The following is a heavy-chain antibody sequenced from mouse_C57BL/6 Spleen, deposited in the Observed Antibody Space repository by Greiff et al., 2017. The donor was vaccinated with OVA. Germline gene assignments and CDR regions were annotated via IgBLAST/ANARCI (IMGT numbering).Heavy chain of an antibody. CDR2: IDPSASYT. V-gene: IGHV1-50*01. CDR3: ARLDYGSSYDY. D-gene: IGHD1-1*01. J-gene: IGHJ2*01. CDR1: GYTFTSYW. Sequence: QVQLQQPGAELVKPGASVKLSCKASGYTFTSYWMQWVKQRPGQGLEWIGEIDPSASYTNYNQKFKGKATLTVDTSSSTAYMQLSSLTSEDSAVYYCARLDYGSSYDYWGQGTTLTVSS.